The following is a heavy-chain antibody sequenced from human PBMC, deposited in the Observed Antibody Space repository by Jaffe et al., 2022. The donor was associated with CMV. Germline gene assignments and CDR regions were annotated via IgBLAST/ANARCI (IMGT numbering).Heavy chain of an antibody. CDR2: ISSSGSTI. Sequence: EVQLVESGGGLVQPGGSLRLSCAASGFTFSSYEMNWVRQAPGKGLEWVSYISSSGSTIYYADSVKGRFTISRDNAKNSLYLQMNSLRAEDTAVYYCALWFGEWISHYYYYMDVWGKGTTVTVSS. D-gene: IGHD3-10*01. CDR1: GFTFSSYE. CDR3: ALWFGEWISHYYYYMDV. V-gene: IGHV3-48*03. J-gene: IGHJ6*03.